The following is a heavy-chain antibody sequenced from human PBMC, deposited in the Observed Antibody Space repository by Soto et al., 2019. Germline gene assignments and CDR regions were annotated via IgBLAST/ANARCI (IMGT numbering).Heavy chain of an antibody. J-gene: IGHJ6*02. CDR2: IDPSDSYT. CDR1: GYSFTSYW. D-gene: IGHD1-7*01. Sequence: GESLKISCKGSGYSFTSYWISWVRQMPGKGLEWMGRIDPSDSYTNYSPSFQGHVTISADKSISTAYLQWSSLKASDTAMYYCASVSGTFGYYYYGMDVWGQGTTVTVS. CDR3: ASVSGTFGYYYYGMDV. V-gene: IGHV5-10-1*01.